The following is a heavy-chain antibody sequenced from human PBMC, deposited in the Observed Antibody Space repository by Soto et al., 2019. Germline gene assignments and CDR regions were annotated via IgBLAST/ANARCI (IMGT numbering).Heavy chain of an antibody. V-gene: IGHV4-4*02. J-gene: IGHJ5*02. CDR2: IYHSGST. D-gene: IGHD3-3*01. Sequence: QVQLQESGPGLVKPSGTLSLTCAVSGGSISSSNWWSWVRQPPGKGLEWIGEIYHSGSTNYNPSLKSRVTISVDKSKNQLSLKLSSVTAADTAVYYCARVDQYPDNSYFWSGYYTYNWFDPWGQGTLVTVSS. CDR1: GGSISSSNW. CDR3: ARVDQYPDNSYFWSGYYTYNWFDP.